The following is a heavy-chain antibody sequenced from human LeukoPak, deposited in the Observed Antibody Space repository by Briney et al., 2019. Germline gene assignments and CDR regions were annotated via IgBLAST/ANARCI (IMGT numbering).Heavy chain of an antibody. V-gene: IGHV1-8*01. CDR2: MNPNSGDT. Sequence: GASVKVSRKASGYAFTSYDVHWVRQGIGQGLEWMGWMNPNSGDTGYTEKFQDRVTMTRDTSRRVAYMQLSSLRSDDTAVYYCAISSAWYHDGFDIWGQGTMVSVSS. CDR3: AISSAWYHDGFDI. J-gene: IGHJ3*02. CDR1: GYAFTSYD. D-gene: IGHD6-19*01.